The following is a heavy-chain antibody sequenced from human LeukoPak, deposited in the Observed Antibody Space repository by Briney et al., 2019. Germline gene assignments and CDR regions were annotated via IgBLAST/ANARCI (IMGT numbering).Heavy chain of an antibody. CDR3: ARAYYDFWSGYPYYFDY. D-gene: IGHD3-3*01. CDR2: ISSSGSTI. Sequence: PGGTLRLSCAASGFTFSDYYMSWIRQAPGKGLEWVSYISSSGSTIYYADSVKGRFTISRDNAKNSLYLQMNSLRAEDTAVYYCARAYYDFWSGYPYYFDYWGQGTLVTVSS. V-gene: IGHV3-11*01. CDR1: GFTFSDYY. J-gene: IGHJ4*02.